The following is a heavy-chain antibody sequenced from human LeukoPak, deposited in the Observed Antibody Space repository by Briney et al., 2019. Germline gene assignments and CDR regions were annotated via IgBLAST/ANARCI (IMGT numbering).Heavy chain of an antibody. CDR3: VRGGYGDYGRGS. Sequence: PGGSLRLSCAASGFTFSSYSMNWVRQAPGKGLEWASSISSSSSYIYYADSVKGRFTISRDNAKNSLYLQMNSLRVEDTAVYYCVRGGYGDYGRGSWGQGTLLTVSS. J-gene: IGHJ5*02. CDR1: GFTFSSYS. CDR2: ISSSSSYI. V-gene: IGHV3-21*01. D-gene: IGHD4-17*01.